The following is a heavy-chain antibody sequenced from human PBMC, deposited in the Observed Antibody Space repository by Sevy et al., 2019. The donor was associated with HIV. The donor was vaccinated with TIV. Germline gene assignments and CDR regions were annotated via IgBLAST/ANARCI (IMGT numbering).Heavy chain of an antibody. CDR1: GFIFSDYA. CDR2: ISGGDDST. D-gene: IGHD3-22*01. Sequence: GGSLRLSCAASGFIFSDYAMSWVRQAPGKGLEWVSSISGGDDSTYYTDSVKGLFTVSRDNSKNTLYLKMNTLRAEDKALYYCAKFGDYYDSGGYYWYFDFWGRCTLVTVSA. CDR3: AKFGDYYDSGGYYWYFDF. J-gene: IGHJ2*01. V-gene: IGHV3-23*01.